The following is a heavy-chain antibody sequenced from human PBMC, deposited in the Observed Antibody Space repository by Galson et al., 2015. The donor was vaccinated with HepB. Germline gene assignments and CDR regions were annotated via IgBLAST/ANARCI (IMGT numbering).Heavy chain of an antibody. Sequence: SVKVSCKASGYTFGRYDIVWVRQATGQGLEWVGWVNPNSGNTGYTPEFQGRVTLTGDTSTATAYMELTSLRAEDTAVYLCTRAISNHLYSDFWVQGTLVTLTS. CDR2: VNPNSGNT. CDR1: GYTFGRYD. J-gene: IGHJ4*02. D-gene: IGHD1-1*01. CDR3: TRAISNHLYSDF. V-gene: IGHV1-8*01.